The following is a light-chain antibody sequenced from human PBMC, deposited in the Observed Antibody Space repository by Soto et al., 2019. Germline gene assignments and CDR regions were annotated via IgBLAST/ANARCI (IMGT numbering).Light chain of an antibody. Sequence: DIQMTQSPSTLSASVGDRVTITCRASQSISNWLAWYQQKPGKAPNLLIYKASSLESGVPSRFSGSGSGTEFTLTLSSLQPDDFATYYCQQYNSYSRTFGQGTKLEIK. J-gene: IGKJ2*01. V-gene: IGKV1-5*03. CDR2: KAS. CDR3: QQYNSYSRT. CDR1: QSISNW.